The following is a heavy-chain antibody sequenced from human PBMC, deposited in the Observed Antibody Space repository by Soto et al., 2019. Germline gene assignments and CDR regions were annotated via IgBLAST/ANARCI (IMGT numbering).Heavy chain of an antibody. Sequence: ASVKVSCKASGYTFTSYGISWVRQAPGQGLEWMGWISAYNGNTNYAQKLQGRVTMTTDTSTSTAYMELRSLRSDDTAVYYCARDSVVVRGVIPTGGWFDPWGQGTLVTV. CDR1: GYTFTSYG. CDR2: ISAYNGNT. V-gene: IGHV1-18*01. J-gene: IGHJ5*02. CDR3: ARDSVVVRGVIPTGGWFDP. D-gene: IGHD3-10*01.